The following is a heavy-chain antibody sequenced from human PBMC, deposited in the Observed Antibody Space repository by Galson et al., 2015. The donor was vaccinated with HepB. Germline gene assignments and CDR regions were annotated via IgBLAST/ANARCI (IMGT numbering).Heavy chain of an antibody. CDR2: ISWNSDFK. J-gene: IGHJ6*02. V-gene: IGHV3-9*01. CDR3: VKVLNYYNGSGISRAYGLDV. D-gene: IGHD3-10*01. CDR1: GFTFEDYA. Sequence: SLRLSCAASGFTFEDYAMHWVRQVPGRGLEWVSGISWNSDFKGYADSVRGRFTISRDNAKYSLYLQMNSLRAEDTALYYCVKVLNYYNGSGISRAYGLDVWGQGTPVTVAS.